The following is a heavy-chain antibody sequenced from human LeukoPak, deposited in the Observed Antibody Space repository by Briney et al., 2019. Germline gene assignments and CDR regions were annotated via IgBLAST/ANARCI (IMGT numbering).Heavy chain of an antibody. CDR2: ISYDGSNK. CDR1: GFTFSTYA. J-gene: IGHJ5*02. Sequence: HPGKSLRLSCAASGFTFSTYAIHWVRQAPGKGLEWVAVISYDGSNKYYADSVKGRFTISRDNSKNTLYLQMNSLRAEDTAVYYCARTGPTVTTFNWFDPWGQGTLVTVSS. D-gene: IGHD4-11*01. CDR3: ARTGPTVTTFNWFDP. V-gene: IGHV3-30-3*01.